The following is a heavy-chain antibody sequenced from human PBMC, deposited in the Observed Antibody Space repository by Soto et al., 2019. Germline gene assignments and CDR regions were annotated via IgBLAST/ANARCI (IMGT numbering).Heavy chain of an antibody. V-gene: IGHV3-21*01. Sequence: GGSLRLSCAASGFTFSSYSMNWVRQAPGKGLEWVSSISSSSSYIYYADSVKGRFTISRDNAKNSLYLQMNSLRAEDTAVYYCVLWQVGDTSPPWGQGTLVTVSS. CDR1: GFTFSSYS. CDR2: ISSSSSYI. D-gene: IGHD1-26*01. J-gene: IGHJ5*02. CDR3: VLWQVGDTSPP.